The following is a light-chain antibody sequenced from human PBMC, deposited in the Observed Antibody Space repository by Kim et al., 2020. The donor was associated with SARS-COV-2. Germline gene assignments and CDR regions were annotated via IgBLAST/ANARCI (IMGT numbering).Light chain of an antibody. Sequence: VAVGDRVTITCRASQAINNYLGWFQQKPGKAPKSLIYGASSLQSGVPSKFSGGGSGTDFTLTIIDVQPEDFATYYCQQYNSYPITFGQGTRLEIK. J-gene: IGKJ5*01. CDR3: QQYNSYPIT. V-gene: IGKV1-16*02. CDR2: GAS. CDR1: QAINNY.